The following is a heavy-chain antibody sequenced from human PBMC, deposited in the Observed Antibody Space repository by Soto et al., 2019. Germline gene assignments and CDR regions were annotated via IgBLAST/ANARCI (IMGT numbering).Heavy chain of an antibody. CDR1: GFTFSSYS. CDR2: ISSSSSYI. D-gene: IGHD3-10*01. V-gene: IGHV3-21*01. Sequence: EVQLVESGGGLVKPGGSLRLSCAASGFTFSSYSMNWVRQAPGKGLEWVSSISSSSSYIYYADSVKGRFTISRDNAKNSLYLQMNSLRAEDTAVYYCARERLWFGKNWSDPWGQGTLVTVSS. CDR3: ARERLWFGKNWSDP. J-gene: IGHJ5*02.